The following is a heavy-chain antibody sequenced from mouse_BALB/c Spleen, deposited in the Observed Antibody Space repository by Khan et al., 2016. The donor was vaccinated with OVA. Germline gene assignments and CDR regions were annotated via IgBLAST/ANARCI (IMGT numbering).Heavy chain of an antibody. V-gene: IGHV5-6*01. J-gene: IGHJ3*01. D-gene: IGHD1-1*01. Sequence: EVQRVESGGDLVKPGGSLKLSCAASGFTFSTYGMSWVRQTPDKRLEWVAAISSGGSYTYYPDSVKGRFTISRDNAKNTLNLQMSSLKSEDTAMYYCTRLAYYYNSEGFAYWGQGTLVTVSA. CDR2: ISSGGSYT. CDR1: GFTFSTYG. CDR3: TRLAYYYNSEGFAY.